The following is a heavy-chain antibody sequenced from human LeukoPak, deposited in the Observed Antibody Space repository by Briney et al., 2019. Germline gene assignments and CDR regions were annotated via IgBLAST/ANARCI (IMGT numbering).Heavy chain of an antibody. CDR2: IYHSGST. CDR3: ARTPYYDFWSGYYLDY. CDR1: GYSISGDSY. D-gene: IGHD3-3*01. V-gene: IGHV4-38-2*02. Sequence: SETLSLTCSVSGYSISGDSYWGWIRQPPGKGLEWIGYIYHSGSTYYNPSLKSRVTISVDTSKNQFSLKLSSVTAADTAVYYCARTPYYDFWSGYYLDYWGQGTLVTVSS. J-gene: IGHJ4*02.